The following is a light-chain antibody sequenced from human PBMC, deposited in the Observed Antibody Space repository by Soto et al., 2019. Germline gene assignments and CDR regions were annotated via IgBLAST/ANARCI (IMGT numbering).Light chain of an antibody. J-gene: IGKJ5*01. CDR2: DAS. CDR1: QSVSGW. CDR3: MQTIQVPSIA. V-gene: IGKV1-5*01. Sequence: DIQMTQSPSTLSASLGDRVTITCRAGQSVSGWLAWYQQKPGKAPNLLISDASSLASGVPSRFSGSGSGTDFTLKISRVEAEDVGVYYCMQTIQVPSIAFGQGTRLEIK.